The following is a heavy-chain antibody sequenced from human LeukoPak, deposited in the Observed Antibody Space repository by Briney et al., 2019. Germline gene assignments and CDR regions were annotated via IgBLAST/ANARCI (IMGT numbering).Heavy chain of an antibody. D-gene: IGHD5-18*01. Sequence: GGSLRLSCAASGFTFSSYGMHWVRQAPGKGLEWVAVIWYDGSNKYYADSVKGRFTISRDNSKNTLYLQTNSLRAEDTAVYYCAKGVGYNYGPYYYYMDVWGKGTTVTVSS. CDR1: GFTFSSYG. J-gene: IGHJ6*03. CDR3: AKGVGYNYGPYYYYMDV. CDR2: IWYDGSNK. V-gene: IGHV3-33*06.